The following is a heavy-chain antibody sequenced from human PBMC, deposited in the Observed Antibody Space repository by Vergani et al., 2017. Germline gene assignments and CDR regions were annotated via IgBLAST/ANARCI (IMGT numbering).Heavy chain of an antibody. CDR3: ASGNYYSDITSHFRGRYFDV. Sequence: QMQLQESGPGLVKASETLSLTCTVSGDSIISRSYYWGWIRQPPGKGLEWIGSIYNSGNGDSSSSLKSRVTLSADTAKNQFSLRLTSVTAADTAVNYCASGNYYSDITSHFRGRYFDVWGRGTLVTVPS. CDR1: GDSIISRSYY. CDR2: IYNSGNG. J-gene: IGHJ2*01. D-gene: IGHD3-10*01. V-gene: IGHV4-39*01.